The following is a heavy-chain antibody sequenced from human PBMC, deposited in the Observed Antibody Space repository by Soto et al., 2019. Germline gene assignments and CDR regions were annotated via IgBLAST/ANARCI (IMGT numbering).Heavy chain of an antibody. Sequence: EVHLVESGGGLVQPGGSLRRSCAASGFTFSSYWMHWVRQAPGKGLVWVSRINADGTTTTYADSVKGRFTISRDNAKNTLYLQMDSLRAEDTAVYFCATVATHSYNWVDPWGQGTLVTISS. J-gene: IGHJ5*02. CDR3: ATVATHSYNWVDP. V-gene: IGHV3-74*01. D-gene: IGHD1-1*01. CDR2: INADGTTT. CDR1: GFTFSSYW.